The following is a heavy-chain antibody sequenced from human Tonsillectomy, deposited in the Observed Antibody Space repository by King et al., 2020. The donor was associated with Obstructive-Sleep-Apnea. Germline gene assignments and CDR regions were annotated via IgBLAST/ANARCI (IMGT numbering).Heavy chain of an antibody. CDR1: GFTFSSYA. Sequence: VQLVESGGGLVQPGGSLRLSCAASGFTFSSYAMSWVRQAPGKGLEWVSIISGGGDNTYYADSVKGRFTISRDNPKNTLYLQMKSLRAEDTAVYFCAKDFNAAFFDYWGQGTLVTVSS. J-gene: IGHJ4*02. CDR3: AKDFNAAFFDY. CDR2: ISGGGDNT. V-gene: IGHV3-23*04.